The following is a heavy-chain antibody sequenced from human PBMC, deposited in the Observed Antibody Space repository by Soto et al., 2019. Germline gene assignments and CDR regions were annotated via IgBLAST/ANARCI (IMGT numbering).Heavy chain of an antibody. D-gene: IGHD2-8*02. J-gene: IGHJ5*02. CDR2: ISHDGSST. CDR3: AKCHRDTGNCCDS. V-gene: IGHV3-23*01. Sequence: PGGSRRLSCAASGFTFSNHPMSWVRPAPGKGLEWVSAISHDGSSTHYADSVKGRFTTSRDNSRHTPYVQINSLRPEDTALYYCAKCHRDTGNCCDSWGKGCQVTIAS. CDR1: GFTFSNHP.